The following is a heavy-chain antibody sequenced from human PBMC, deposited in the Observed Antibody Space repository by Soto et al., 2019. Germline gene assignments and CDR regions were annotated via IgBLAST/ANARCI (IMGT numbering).Heavy chain of an antibody. V-gene: IGHV2-70*11. CDR2: IDWDDDK. CDR1: GFSLSTSGMC. D-gene: IGHD4-4*01. CDR3: ARILETTVTTTYFDY. J-gene: IGHJ4*02. Sequence: SGPTLVNPTQTLTLTCTFSGFSLSTSGMCVSWIRQPPGKALEWLARIDWDDDKYYSTSLKTRLTISKDTSKNQVVLTMTNMDPVDTATYYCARILETTVTTTYFDYWGQGTLVTVSS.